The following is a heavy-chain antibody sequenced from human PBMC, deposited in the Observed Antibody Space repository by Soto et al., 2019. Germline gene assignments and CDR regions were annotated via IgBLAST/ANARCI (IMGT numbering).Heavy chain of an antibody. D-gene: IGHD5-18*01. V-gene: IGHV4-59*02. Sequence: SETLSLTCTVSGGSVSSYSWTWVRQPPGKGLEWIGYVYYSGSTHYNPSLKSRVTISLDTSKNQFSLKLTSVTAADTAMYFCASSPPAMVAPNIWGQGTLVTVSS. CDR1: GGSVSSYS. CDR3: ASSPPAMVAPNI. J-gene: IGHJ4*02. CDR2: VYYSGST.